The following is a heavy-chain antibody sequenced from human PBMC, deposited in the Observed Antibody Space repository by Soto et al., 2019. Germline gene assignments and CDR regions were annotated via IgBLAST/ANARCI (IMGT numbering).Heavy chain of an antibody. CDR2: ISAYNGNT. Sequence: QVPLVQSGAEVKDPGASVKVSCKAAGYTFTSYGISWVRQAPGQGLEWMGWISAYNGNTNYAQKLQGRVTMTTDTSTSTAYMELRSLRSDYTAVYYCARVGGFGCFGEWSKHTPDYWGQGTLVTVSS. CDR1: GYTFTSYG. V-gene: IGHV1-18*01. D-gene: IGHD3-10*01. J-gene: IGHJ4*02. CDR3: ARVGGFGCFGEWSKHTPDY.